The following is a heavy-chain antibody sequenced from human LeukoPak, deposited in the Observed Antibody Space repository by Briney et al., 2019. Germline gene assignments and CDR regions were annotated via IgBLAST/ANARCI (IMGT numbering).Heavy chain of an antibody. D-gene: IGHD5-18*01. CDR2: ISYDGPNK. J-gene: IGHJ4*02. Sequence: GGSLRLSCAASGFTFNSYGMHWVRQAPGKRLEWVAVISYDGPNKYYADSVKGRFTISRDDSKSTLYLQMNSLRPEDTAVYYCAKEKLPSGYSFLTDYWGQGTLVTVSS. V-gene: IGHV3-30*18. CDR1: GFTFNSYG. CDR3: AKEKLPSGYSFLTDY.